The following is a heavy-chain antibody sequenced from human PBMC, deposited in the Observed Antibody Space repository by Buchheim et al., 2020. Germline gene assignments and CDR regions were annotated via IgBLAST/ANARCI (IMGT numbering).Heavy chain of an antibody. J-gene: IGHJ4*02. CDR3: ARSGLEFWIDY. V-gene: IGHV1-2*02. CDR1: GYTFTDYH. CDR2: IKVNSGDT. Sequence: QVQLVQSGAEVKKPGASVRVSCKASGYTFTDYHIHWIRQAPGQGLEWMGWIKVNSGDTHFAAKFQGRATVTRDTSDTTGYLELNRLTSGDTAIYYCARSGLEFWIDYWGQGAL. D-gene: IGHD3-3*01.